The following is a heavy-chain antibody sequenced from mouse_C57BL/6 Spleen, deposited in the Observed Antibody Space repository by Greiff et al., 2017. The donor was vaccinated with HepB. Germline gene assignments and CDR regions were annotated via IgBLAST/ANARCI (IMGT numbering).Heavy chain of an antibody. Sequence: EVQVVESGGGLVKPGGSLKLSCAASGFTFSDYGMHWVRQAPEKGLEWVAYISSGSSTIYYADTVKGRFTISRDNAKNTLFLQMTSLRSEDTAMYYCASSYYGSRRGYWYFDVWGTGTTVTVSS. CDR1: GFTFSDYG. CDR3: ASSYYGSRRGYWYFDV. J-gene: IGHJ1*03. D-gene: IGHD1-1*01. V-gene: IGHV5-17*01. CDR2: ISSGSSTI.